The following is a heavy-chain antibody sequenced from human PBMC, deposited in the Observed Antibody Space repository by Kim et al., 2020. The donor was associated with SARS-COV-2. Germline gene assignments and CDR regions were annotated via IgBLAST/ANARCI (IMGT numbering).Heavy chain of an antibody. CDR1: GGSISSYY. V-gene: IGHV4-59*01. CDR2: IYYSGST. CDR3: ARDTGSNYDYVWGSYRTLSGYYYYGMDV. J-gene: IGHJ6*02. D-gene: IGHD3-16*02. Sequence: SETLSLTCTVSGGSISSYYWSWIRQPPGKGLEWIGYIYYSGSTNYNPSLKSRVTISVDTSKNQFSLKLSSVTAADTAVYYCARDTGSNYDYVWGSYRTLSGYYYYGMDVWGQGTTVTVSS.